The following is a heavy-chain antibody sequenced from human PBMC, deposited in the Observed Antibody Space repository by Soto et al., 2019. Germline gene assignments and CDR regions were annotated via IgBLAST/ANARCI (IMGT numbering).Heavy chain of an antibody. V-gene: IGHV4-4*08. CDR1: GGSISTYY. CDR2: VHSSGSA. D-gene: IGHD2-15*01. J-gene: IGHJ6*03. Sequence: SETLSLTCTVSGGSISTYYWSWIRQPPGKGLEWIAYVHSSGSANYNPSLNSRVTISLDTSRNQFSLKLGSVTAADTAVYYCASTQDMGYMDVWGKGTTVTVSS. CDR3: ASTQDMGYMDV.